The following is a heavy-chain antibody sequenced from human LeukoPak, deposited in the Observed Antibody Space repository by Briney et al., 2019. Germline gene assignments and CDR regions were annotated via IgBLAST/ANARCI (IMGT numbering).Heavy chain of an antibody. V-gene: IGHV3-30*18. CDR1: GFTFSDYG. CDR3: ANSAYTSGWEIFDY. J-gene: IGHJ4*02. CDR2: ISYDGSNP. D-gene: IGHD6-19*01. Sequence: GRSLRLSCAASGFTFSDYGMHWVRQAPGKGLEWVAVISYDGSNPYYADSVQGRFTISRDNPKNTLYLQMNGLRLEDTAVYFCANSAYTSGWEIFDYWGQGTLVIVSS.